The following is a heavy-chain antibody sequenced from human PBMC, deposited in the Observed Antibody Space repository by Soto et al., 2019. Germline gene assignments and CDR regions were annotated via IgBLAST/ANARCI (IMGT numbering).Heavy chain of an antibody. V-gene: IGHV3-33*01. J-gene: IGHJ6*02. D-gene: IGHD2-8*01. CDR3: ARDLCTNGVCYSYYYGMDV. CDR2: IWYDGSNK. CDR1: GFTFSSYG. Sequence: GGSLRLSCAASGFTFSSYGMHWVRQAPGKGLEWVAVIWYDGSNKYYADSVKGRFTISRDNSKNTLYLQMNSLRAEDTAVYYCARDLCTNGVCYSYYYGMDVWGQGTTVTVFS.